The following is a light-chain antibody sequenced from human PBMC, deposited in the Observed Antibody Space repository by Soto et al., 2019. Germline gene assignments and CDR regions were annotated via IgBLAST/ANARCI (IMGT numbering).Light chain of an antibody. CDR3: QRSYWPLA. CDR2: DAS. J-gene: IGKJ4*01. Sequence: EIVLPQSPATLSLSPGERATLSCRASQSISSHLTWYQQNPGQAPRLLIYDASNRATDIPARFSGSGSGTDFTLTISSLAPEDFAVYYCQRSYWPLAFGGVTKVE. V-gene: IGKV3-11*01. CDR1: QSISSH.